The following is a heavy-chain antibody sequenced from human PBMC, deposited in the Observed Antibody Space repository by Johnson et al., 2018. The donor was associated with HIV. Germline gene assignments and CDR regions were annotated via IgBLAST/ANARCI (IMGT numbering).Heavy chain of an antibody. Sequence: VQLVESGGGLVQPGRSLRLSCAASGFTFDDYAMHWVRQAPGKGLEWVSAISGSGSNIYKADSVKGRFTISRDNAKNSLFLQMNSLRAEDTAVYYCASSPMRYSSSAYAFDIWGQGTMVTVSS. V-gene: IGHV3-9*01. CDR2: ISGSGSNI. CDR1: GFTFDDYA. J-gene: IGHJ3*02. D-gene: IGHD6-6*01. CDR3: ASSPMRYSSSAYAFDI.